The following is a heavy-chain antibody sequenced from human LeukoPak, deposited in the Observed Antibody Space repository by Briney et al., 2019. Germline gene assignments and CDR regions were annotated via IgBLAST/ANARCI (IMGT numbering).Heavy chain of an antibody. D-gene: IGHD3-22*01. V-gene: IGHV4-34*01. CDR2: INHSGST. CDR1: GGSFSGYY. CDR3: ARGNQMRIKGRPRPNYYDSSGYYYNWFDP. Sequence: PSETLSLTCAVYGGSFSGYYWSWIRQPPGKGLEWIGKINHSGSTNYNPSLKSRVTISVDTSKNQFSLKLSSVTAADTAVYYCARGNQMRIKGRPRPNYYDSSGYYYNWFDPWGQGTLVTVSS. J-gene: IGHJ5*02.